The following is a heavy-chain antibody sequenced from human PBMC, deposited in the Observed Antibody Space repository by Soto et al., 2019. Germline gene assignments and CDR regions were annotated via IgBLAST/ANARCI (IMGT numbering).Heavy chain of an antibody. J-gene: IGHJ4*02. CDR3: VKDRSSSGYGYFDY. D-gene: IGHD3-22*01. Sequence: QVQLVESGGGVVQPGRSLRLSCAASGFTFSSYGMHWVRQAPGEGLEWVAVISYDGSNKYYAESVKGRFTISRDNSKSTLYLQMNSLRAEDTAVYYCVKDRSSSGYGYFDYWGQGTLVTVSS. CDR1: GFTFSSYG. V-gene: IGHV3-30*18. CDR2: ISYDGSNK.